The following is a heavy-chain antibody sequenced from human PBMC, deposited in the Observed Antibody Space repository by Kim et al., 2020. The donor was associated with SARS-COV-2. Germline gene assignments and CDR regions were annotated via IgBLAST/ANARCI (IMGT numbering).Heavy chain of an antibody. J-gene: IGHJ4*02. D-gene: IGHD3-22*01. V-gene: IGHV4-34*01. Sequence: SRVTISVDTSKTQFSLKLSSVTAADTAVYYCARGPGRRYYYDSSGSRFDYWGQGTLVTVSS. CDR3: ARGPGRRYYYDSSGSRFDY.